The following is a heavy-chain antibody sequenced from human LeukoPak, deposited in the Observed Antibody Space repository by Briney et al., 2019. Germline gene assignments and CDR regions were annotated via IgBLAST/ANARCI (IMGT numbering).Heavy chain of an antibody. D-gene: IGHD1/OR15-1a*01. V-gene: IGHV4-59*08. J-gene: IGHJ3*02. CDR3: ARHGGTPAINDAFDI. CDR2: IYYNGRT. CDR1: GGSIISYY. Sequence: SETLSLTCTVSGGSIISYYWSWIRQPPGKGLEWIGYIYYNGRTTYHPSLTRRVTISVDTSNNQFSLNLRSVSAADTAVYYCARHGGTPAINDAFDIWGQGTMVTVSS.